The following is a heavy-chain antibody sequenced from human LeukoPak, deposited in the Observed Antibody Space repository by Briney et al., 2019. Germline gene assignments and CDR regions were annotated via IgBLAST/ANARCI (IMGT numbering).Heavy chain of an antibody. CDR1: GGSFSGYY. V-gene: IGHV4-34*01. CDR2: INHSGST. Sequence: SETLSLTCAVYGGSFSGYYWSWIRQPPGKGLEWIGEINHSGSTNYNPSLKSRVTISVDTSKNQFSLKLSSVTAADTAVYYCARQRQWLVSPFDYWGQGTLVTVSS. CDR3: ARQRQWLVSPFDY. D-gene: IGHD6-19*01. J-gene: IGHJ4*02.